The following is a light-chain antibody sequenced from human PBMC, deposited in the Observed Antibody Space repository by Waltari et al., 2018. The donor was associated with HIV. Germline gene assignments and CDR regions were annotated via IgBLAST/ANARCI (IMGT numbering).Light chain of an antibody. V-gene: IGKV3-20*01. J-gene: IGKJ5*01. CDR3: QQYATSQSIT. Sequence: IVLTQSPGTLSLSPGERAALSCRASQSVTGDYLAWYQQKPGQAPRVLIYGASSRATGIPDRFSGSGSGNDFTLTISRLEPEDSAVYYCQQYATSQSITFGQGTRLEIK. CDR1: QSVTGDY. CDR2: GAS.